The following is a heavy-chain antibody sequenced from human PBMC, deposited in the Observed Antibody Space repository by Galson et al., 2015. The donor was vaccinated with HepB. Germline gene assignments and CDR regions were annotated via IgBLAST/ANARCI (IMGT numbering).Heavy chain of an antibody. D-gene: IGHD4-17*01. V-gene: IGHV3-30-3*01. CDR2: LAYDGSNK. Sequence: SLRLSCAASGFTFSSYAMHWVRQAPGKGLEWVAVLAYDGSNKYYADSVKGRFTISRDNSKNTLYLQMNSLRAEDTAVYYCARVEGNDYGDYGLYWGQGTLVTVSS. CDR1: GFTFSSYA. J-gene: IGHJ4*02. CDR3: ARVEGNDYGDYGLY.